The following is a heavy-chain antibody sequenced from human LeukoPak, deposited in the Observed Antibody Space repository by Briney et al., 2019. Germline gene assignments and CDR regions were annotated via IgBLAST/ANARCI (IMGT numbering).Heavy chain of an antibody. J-gene: IGHJ4*02. D-gene: IGHD3-10*01. V-gene: IGHV3-7*01. CDR1: GFTFSSYW. CDR2: IKSDGGEK. Sequence: GGSLRLSCAASGFTFSSYWMSWVRQAPGKGLEWVANIKSDGGEKYYVDSVKGRFTISRDNAKNSLSLQMNSLRAEDTAVYYCARGDYASGSDYWGQGTLVTVSS. CDR3: ARGDYASGSDY.